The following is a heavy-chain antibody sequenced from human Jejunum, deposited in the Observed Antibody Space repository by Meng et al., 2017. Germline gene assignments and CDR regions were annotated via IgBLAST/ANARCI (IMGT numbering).Heavy chain of an antibody. CDR1: GFTFSSYE. CDR2: IRSDGSDT. V-gene: IGHV3-48*03. J-gene: IGHJ4*02. CDR3: ARANTVAAGTEPFEY. Sequence: GESLKISCVASGFTFSSYEMNWVRQAPGKGLEWVSDIRSDGSDTFYADSVKGRFTISRDNAKNSLYLHMNNLRAEDTAVYYCARANTVAAGTEPFEYWGQGTLVTVSS. D-gene: IGHD1-1*01.